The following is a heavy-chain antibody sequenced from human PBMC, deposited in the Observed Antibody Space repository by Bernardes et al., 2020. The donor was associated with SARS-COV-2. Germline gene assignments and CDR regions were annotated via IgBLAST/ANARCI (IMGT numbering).Heavy chain of an antibody. CDR1: GFTVETSA. D-gene: IGHD2-2*01. CDR2: LSAAGLR. V-gene: IGHV3-23*01. J-gene: IGHJ6*02. Sequence: GGSLRLSCAGSGFTVETSAMRWVRQAPGKGLEWVSTLSAAGLRHYAESVKGRFTISRDNSKNTLYLQMNSLRAEDAAVYYCAKALSSNYYYYGMDVWGQGTTVTVSS. CDR3: AKALSSNYYYYGMDV.